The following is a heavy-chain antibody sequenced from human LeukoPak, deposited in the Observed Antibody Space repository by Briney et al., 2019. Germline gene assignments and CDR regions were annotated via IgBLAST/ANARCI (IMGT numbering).Heavy chain of an antibody. Sequence: ASVKVSCKASGGTFSGYAISWVRQAPGQGLEWMGGIIPILGTANYAQKFQGRVTITADESTSTAYMELSSLRSEDTAVYYCASSYHSSGPFGILYYYYGMDVWGQGTTVTVSS. D-gene: IGHD3-22*01. CDR3: ASSYHSSGPFGILYYYYGMDV. V-gene: IGHV1-69*13. J-gene: IGHJ6*02. CDR1: GGTFSGYA. CDR2: IIPILGTA.